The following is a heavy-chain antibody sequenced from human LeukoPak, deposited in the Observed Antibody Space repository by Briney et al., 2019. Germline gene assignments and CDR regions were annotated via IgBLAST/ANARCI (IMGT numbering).Heavy chain of an antibody. V-gene: IGHV4-30-4*01. CDR3: ARDRYYDSSGYYWYFDL. CDR2: IYYSGST. CDR1: GGSISSGDYY. J-gene: IGHJ2*01. D-gene: IGHD3-22*01. Sequence: SETLSLTCTVSGGSISSGDYYWSWIRQPPGKGLEWIGYIYYSGSTYYNPSLKSRVTISVDTSKNQFSLKLGSVTAADTAVYYCARDRYYDSSGYYWYFDLWGRGTLVTVSS.